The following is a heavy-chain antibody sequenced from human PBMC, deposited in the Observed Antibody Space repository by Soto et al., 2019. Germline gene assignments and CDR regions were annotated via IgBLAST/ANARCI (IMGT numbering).Heavy chain of an antibody. D-gene: IGHD2-15*01. CDR1: GGSISSGGYY. J-gene: IGHJ5*02. Sequence: SETLSLTCTVSGGSISSGGYYWSWIRQHPGKGLEWIGYIYYSGSTYYNPSLKSRVTISVDTSKNQFSLKLSSVTAADTAVYYCARSQAQNIVVVVAATRSKGWFDPWGQGTLVTVSS. CDR2: IYYSGST. V-gene: IGHV4-31*03. CDR3: ARSQAQNIVVVVAATRSKGWFDP.